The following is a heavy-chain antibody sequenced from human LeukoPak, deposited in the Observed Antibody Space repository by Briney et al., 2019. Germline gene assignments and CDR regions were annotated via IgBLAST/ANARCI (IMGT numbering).Heavy chain of an antibody. D-gene: IGHD2-15*01. CDR2: IYTSGST. Sequence: PSETLSLTCTVSGGSISSYYWSWIRQPAGKGLEWIGRIYTSGSTNYNPSLKSRVTMSVDTSKNQFSLKLSSVTAADTAVYYCARDSPRYCSGGSCYSYMSAFDIWGQGTMVTVPS. CDR3: ARDSPRYCSGGSCYSYMSAFDI. CDR1: GGSISSYY. J-gene: IGHJ3*02. V-gene: IGHV4-4*07.